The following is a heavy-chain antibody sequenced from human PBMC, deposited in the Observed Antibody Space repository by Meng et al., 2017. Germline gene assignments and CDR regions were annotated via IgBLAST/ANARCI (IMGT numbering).Heavy chain of an antibody. J-gene: IGHJ4*02. CDR3: ARGYYFDY. CDR1: GFTFSSYW. V-gene: IGHV3-7*04. CDR2: IKQDGSEK. Sequence: GESLKISCAASGFTFSSYWMSWVRQAPGKGLEWVANIKQDGSEKYYVDSVKGRFTISRDNAKNSLYLQMNSLRVEDTAVYYCARGYYFDYWGQGTLVTVSS.